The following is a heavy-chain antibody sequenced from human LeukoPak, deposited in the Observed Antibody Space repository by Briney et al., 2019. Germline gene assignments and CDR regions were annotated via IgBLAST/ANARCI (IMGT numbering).Heavy chain of an antibody. CDR3: ARGGYYNILTGFRGRFLGFDY. V-gene: IGHV3-30*02. CDR2: IRHDGSNK. Sequence: GGSLRLSCAASGFTVSSNYMSWVRQAPGKGLEWVAFIRHDGSNKYFADSVKGRFTISRDNSKNTLFLQMNSLRAEDTAVYYCARGGYYNILTGFRGRFLGFDYWGQGTLVTVSS. D-gene: IGHD3-9*01. J-gene: IGHJ4*02. CDR1: GFTVSSNY.